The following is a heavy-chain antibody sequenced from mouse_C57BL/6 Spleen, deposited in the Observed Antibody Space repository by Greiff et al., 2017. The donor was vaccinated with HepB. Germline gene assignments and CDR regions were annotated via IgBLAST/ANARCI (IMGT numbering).Heavy chain of an antibody. Sequence: QVQLQQPGAELVKPGASVKVSCKASGYTFTSYWMHWVKQRPGQGLEWIGRIHPSDSDTNYNQKFKGKATLTVDKSSSTAYMQLSSLTSEDSAVYYCAIGRGDDYLAYWGQGTLVTVSA. V-gene: IGHV1-74*01. D-gene: IGHD2-4*01. CDR3: AIGRGDDYLAY. J-gene: IGHJ3*01. CDR2: IHPSDSDT. CDR1: GYTFTSYW.